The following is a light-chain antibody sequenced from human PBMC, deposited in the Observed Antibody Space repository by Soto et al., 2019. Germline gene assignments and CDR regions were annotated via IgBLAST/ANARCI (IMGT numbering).Light chain of an antibody. CDR3: CSYAGDSTWV. CDR2: EGN. J-gene: IGLJ3*02. Sequence: QSALTQPASVSGSPGQSITISCTGTSSDVGNYNLVSWYQQHPGEAPKLLIYEGNKRPSGVSNRFSGSKFGNTDSLTISGLRAEDEVDYYCCSYAGDSTWVFGGGTKVTVL. V-gene: IGLV2-23*01. CDR1: SSDVGNYNL.